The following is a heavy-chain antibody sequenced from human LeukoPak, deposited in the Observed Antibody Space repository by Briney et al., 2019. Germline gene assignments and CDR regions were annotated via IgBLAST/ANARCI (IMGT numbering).Heavy chain of an antibody. CDR1: GFTFSSYG. V-gene: IGHV3-30*02. D-gene: IGHD3-10*01. Sequence: PGGSLRLSCAASGFTFSSYGMHWVRQAPGKGLEWVAFIRYDGSNKYYADSVKGRFTISRDNSKNTLYLQMNSLRAEDTAVYNCAKGDFYGSGRDYYYYMDVWGKGTTVTISS. CDR3: AKGDFYGSGRDYYYYMDV. CDR2: IRYDGSNK. J-gene: IGHJ6*03.